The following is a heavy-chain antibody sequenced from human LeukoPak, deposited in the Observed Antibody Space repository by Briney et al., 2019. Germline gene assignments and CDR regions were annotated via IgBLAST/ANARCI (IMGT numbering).Heavy chain of an antibody. J-gene: IGHJ2*01. Sequence: SETLSLTCTVSGGSISGYFWSWIRQPPGKGLEWIAYIYYNGNTNYSPSLKSRVTISLDTSKNQFSLKLTSVTAADTAVYYCVRLSVVSPHRYFDLWGRGTLVTVSS. CDR2: IYYNGNT. CDR1: GGSISGYF. CDR3: VRLSVVSPHRYFDL. D-gene: IGHD4-23*01. V-gene: IGHV4-59*08.